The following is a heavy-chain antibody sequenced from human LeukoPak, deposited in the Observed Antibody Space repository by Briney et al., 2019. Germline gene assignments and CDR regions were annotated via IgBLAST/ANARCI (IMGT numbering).Heavy chain of an antibody. J-gene: IGHJ4*02. D-gene: IGHD5-12*01. CDR2: IIPMFGTA. CDR1: GGTFSSYA. CDR3: ARSPSGYSGYDPVYY. V-gene: IGHV1-69*13. Sequence: SVKVSCKASGGTFSSYALSWVRQAPGQGLEWMGGIIPMFGTADYAQKFQGRVTITADESTSTAYMELSSLRSEDTAVYYCARSPSGYSGYDPVYYWGQGTLVTVSS.